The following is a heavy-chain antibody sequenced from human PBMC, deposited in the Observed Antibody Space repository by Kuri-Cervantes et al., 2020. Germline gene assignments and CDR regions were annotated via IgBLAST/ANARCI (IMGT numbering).Heavy chain of an antibody. J-gene: IGHJ6*02. CDR2: ISYDGSNK. Sequence: GGSLRLSCAASGFTFSSYGMHWVRQAPGKGLEWVAVISYDGSNKYYADSVKGRFTIPRDNSKNTLYLQMNSLRAEDTAVYYCAKVGNYDILTGRGMDVWGQGTTVTVSS. V-gene: IGHV3-30*18. CDR1: GFTFSSYG. D-gene: IGHD3-9*01. CDR3: AKVGNYDILTGRGMDV.